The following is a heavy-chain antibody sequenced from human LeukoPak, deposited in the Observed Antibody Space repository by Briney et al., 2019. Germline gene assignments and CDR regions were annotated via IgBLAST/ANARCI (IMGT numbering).Heavy chain of an antibody. CDR3: ARDDAVVPAAISSNFDY. V-gene: IGHV1-18*01. J-gene: IGHJ4*02. D-gene: IGHD2-2*01. Sequence: ASVTVSFTASGYTFTIYGISWVRQAPGQGLEWMGWISAYNGNTNYAQKLQGRVTMTTDTSTSTAYMELRSLRSDDTAVYYCARDDAVVPAAISSNFDYWGQGTLVTVSS. CDR1: GYTFTIYG. CDR2: ISAYNGNT.